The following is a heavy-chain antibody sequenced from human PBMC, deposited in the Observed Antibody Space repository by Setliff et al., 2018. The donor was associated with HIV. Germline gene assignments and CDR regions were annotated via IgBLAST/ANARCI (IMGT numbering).Heavy chain of an antibody. Sequence: SETLSLTCTVSGDSFTGSHYLWGWIRQPPGKGLEWVGNVYYNWATYYNPSLKNRVTISVDTSKNQFSLRLTSVTAADTAVYYCAGEPDYWGQGILVTVSS. V-gene: IGHV4-39*07. CDR3: AGEPDY. CDR2: VYYNWAT. CDR1: GDSFTGSHYL. J-gene: IGHJ4*02.